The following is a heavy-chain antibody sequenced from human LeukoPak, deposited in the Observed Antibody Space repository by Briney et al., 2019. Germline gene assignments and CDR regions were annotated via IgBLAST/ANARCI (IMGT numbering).Heavy chain of an antibody. CDR2: VSRSGNN. D-gene: IGHD3-22*01. J-gene: IGHJ5*02. Sequence: SETLSLTCTVSGYSISSGYYWTWIRQTPGKGVEWIGTVSRSGNNYYNPSLKSRITISVDSPRDQLSLELRSVTAADTAVYYCARSGSGYLKVNWFDPWGQGTLVTVSS. V-gene: IGHV4-38-2*02. CDR1: GYSISSGYY. CDR3: ARSGSGYLKVNWFDP.